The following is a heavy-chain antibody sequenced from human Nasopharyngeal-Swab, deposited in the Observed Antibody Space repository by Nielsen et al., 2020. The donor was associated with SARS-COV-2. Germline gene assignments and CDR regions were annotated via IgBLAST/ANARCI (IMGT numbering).Heavy chain of an antibody. CDR2: INHSGGT. J-gene: IGHJ4*02. Sequence: WIRQPPGKGLEWIGEINHSGGTNYNPSLKSRVTISVDTSKNQFSLKLSSVTAADTAVYYCARTRPSPYYYDSSGYYYPDFDYWGQGTLVTVSS. CDR3: ARTRPSPYYYDSSGYYYPDFDY. V-gene: IGHV4-34*01. D-gene: IGHD3-22*01.